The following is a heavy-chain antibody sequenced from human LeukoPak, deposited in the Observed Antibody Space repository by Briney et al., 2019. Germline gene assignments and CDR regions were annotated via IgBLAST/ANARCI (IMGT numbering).Heavy chain of an antibody. D-gene: IGHD5-12*01. CDR2: IKSKTDGGTT. CDR1: GFTFSNAW. CDR3: TTDQADIVATSRIY. V-gene: IGHV3-15*01. Sequence: GGSLRLSCAASGFTFSNAWMSWVRQAPGKVLEGVGRIKSKTDGGTTDYPAPVKGRFTISRDDSKNTLYLEMNSLKTEDTAVYYCTTDQADIVATSRIYWGQGTLVTVSS. J-gene: IGHJ4*02.